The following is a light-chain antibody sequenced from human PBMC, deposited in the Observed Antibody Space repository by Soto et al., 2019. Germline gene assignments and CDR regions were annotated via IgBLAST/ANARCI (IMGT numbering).Light chain of an antibody. Sequence: EIVMTQSPATLSVSPGERATLSCRASQSVTTNLDWYQQKTGQSPRLLIYGASTRATGVPARFSGSGSGTEFTLSISSLQSEDAAVYYCQQYNNCPPYTFGQGTKLEIK. CDR1: QSVTTN. CDR3: QQYNNCPPYT. V-gene: IGKV3-15*01. J-gene: IGKJ2*01. CDR2: GAS.